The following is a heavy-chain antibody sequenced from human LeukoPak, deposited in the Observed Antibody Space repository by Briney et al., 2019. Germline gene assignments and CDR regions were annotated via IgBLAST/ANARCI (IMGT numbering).Heavy chain of an antibody. CDR3: ARLLPGRVTSGWYSFDY. CDR2: IYPGDSDT. Sequence: GESLKISCKGSGYSFTNYWIGWVRQVPGKGLEWMGIIYPGDSDTRYSPSFQGQVTISADKSISTAYLQWSSLKASDTAMYYCARLLPGRVTSGWYSFDYWGQGTLVTVSS. V-gene: IGHV5-51*01. D-gene: IGHD6-19*01. CDR1: GYSFTNYW. J-gene: IGHJ4*02.